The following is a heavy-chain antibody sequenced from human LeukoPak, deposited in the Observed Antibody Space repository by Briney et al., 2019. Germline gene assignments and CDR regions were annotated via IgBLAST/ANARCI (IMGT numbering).Heavy chain of an antibody. CDR3: AKDASGPYSSLFDP. J-gene: IGHJ5*02. Sequence: GGSLRLSCAASGFTFSNFGMHWVRQAPGKGREWVAVIWSDGSNEYYADSVRGRFTISRDNSKSTVYLQMNSLRAEDTAVYYCAKDASGPYSSLFDPWGQGTLVIVSS. D-gene: IGHD6-19*01. CDR2: IWSDGSNE. V-gene: IGHV3-33*06. CDR1: GFTFSNFG.